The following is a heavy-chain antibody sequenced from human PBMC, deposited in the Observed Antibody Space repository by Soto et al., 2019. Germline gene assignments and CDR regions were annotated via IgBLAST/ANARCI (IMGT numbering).Heavy chain of an antibody. Sequence: GGSLRLSCVGSGFRFNEYEIDWVRQAPGQGLERISYINSGGSLIYYAASVKGRFTISRDNYKDSVYLQMNSLRADDTALYYCARETSFGQSATIVGEFWGQGTLVTVSS. V-gene: IGHV3-48*03. D-gene: IGHD3-3*01. CDR3: ARETSFGQSATIVGEF. J-gene: IGHJ4*02. CDR1: GFRFNEYE. CDR2: INSGGSLI.